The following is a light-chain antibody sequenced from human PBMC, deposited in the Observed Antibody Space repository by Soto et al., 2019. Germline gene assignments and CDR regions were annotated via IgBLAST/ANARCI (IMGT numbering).Light chain of an antibody. J-gene: IGLJ2*01. CDR1: MRDVGAYNL. V-gene: IGLV2-14*01. CDR2: EVR. CDR3: SSYTSNSSLI. Sequence: QSALTQPASVSGSPGQSITISCAGTMRDVGAYNLVSWYQQHPGRAPQLIIYEVRNRPSGISFRFSGSKSGNTASLTISGLQAEDEADYYCSSYTSNSSLIFGGGTKVTV.